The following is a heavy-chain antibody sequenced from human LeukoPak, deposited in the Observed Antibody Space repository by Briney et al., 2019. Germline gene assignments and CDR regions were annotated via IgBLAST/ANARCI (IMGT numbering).Heavy chain of an antibody. CDR1: GFTLMDKF. D-gene: IGHD3-10*01. V-gene: IGHV3-9*01. CDR3: AKGGPDYYGSGSYSGFDI. Sequence: GGSRRLSCGASGFTLMDKFMHGVRKAPGKGLGGVSGISWNGGSIGFADSVKGRFTMSRDNAKNSMYLQMNSLRAEDTALYYCAKGGPDYYGSGSYSGFDIWGQGTMVTVSS. CDR2: ISWNGGSI. J-gene: IGHJ3*02.